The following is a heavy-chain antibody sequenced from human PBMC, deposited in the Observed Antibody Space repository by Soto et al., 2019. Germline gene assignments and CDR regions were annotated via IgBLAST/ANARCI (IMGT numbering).Heavy chain of an antibody. CDR3: AKDPHEAVTRNYYYYMDV. CDR1: GFTFSSYA. CDR2: ISGSGGST. J-gene: IGHJ6*03. D-gene: IGHD6-19*01. V-gene: IGHV3-23*01. Sequence: TGGSLRLSCAASGFTFSSYAMSWVRQAPGKGLEWVLAISGSGGSTYYADSVKGRFTISRDNSKNSLYLQMNSLRAEDTAVYYCAKDPHEAVTRNYYYYMDVWGKGPTVTVSS.